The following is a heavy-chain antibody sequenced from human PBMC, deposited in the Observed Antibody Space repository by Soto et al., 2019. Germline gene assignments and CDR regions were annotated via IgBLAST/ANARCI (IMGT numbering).Heavy chain of an antibody. CDR3: TKGVVREPAYFDS. J-gene: IGHJ4*02. D-gene: IGHD3-10*01. CDR1: GFAFSAFP. V-gene: IGHV3-30*18. CDR2: ISYDGRNE. Sequence: GGSLRLSCAVSGFAFSAFPMFWVRQAPGKGLEWVAFISYDGRNEDYADSVKGRFTISRDNSKNTLYLQMNSLSSEDTAVYYCTKGVVREPAYFDSWGQGTLVTVSS.